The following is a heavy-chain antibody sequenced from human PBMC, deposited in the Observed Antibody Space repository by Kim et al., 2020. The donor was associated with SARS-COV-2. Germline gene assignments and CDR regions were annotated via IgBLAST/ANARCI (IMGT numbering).Heavy chain of an antibody. CDR1: GFTFNSYA. CDR3: ARRDAYLFYFDY. Sequence: GGSLRLSCAASGFTFNSYAMHWVRQAPGKGLEWVALISYDGSIKYYADSVKGRFTISRDNSKNTLYLQMNSLRPEDTAVYYCARRDAYLFYFDYWGQGTL. CDR2: ISYDGSIK. J-gene: IGHJ4*02. V-gene: IGHV3-30*04. D-gene: IGHD3-16*01.